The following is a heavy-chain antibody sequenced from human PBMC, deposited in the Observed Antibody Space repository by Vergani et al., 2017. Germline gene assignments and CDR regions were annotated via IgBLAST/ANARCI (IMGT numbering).Heavy chain of an antibody. J-gene: IGHJ6*02. CDR1: GGSISSYY. CDR3: ARTDTAMGSREGWYYYGMDV. Sequence: VQLQESGPGLVKPSETLSLTCTVSGGSISSYYWSWIRQPPGKGLEWIGYIYYSGSTNYNPSLKSRVTISVDTSKNQFSLKLSSVTAADTAVYYCARTDTAMGSREGWYYYGMDVWGQGTTVTVSS. CDR2: IYYSGST. V-gene: IGHV4-59*01. D-gene: IGHD5-18*01.